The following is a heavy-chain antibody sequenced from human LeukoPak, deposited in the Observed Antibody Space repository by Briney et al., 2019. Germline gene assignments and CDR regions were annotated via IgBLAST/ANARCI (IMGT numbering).Heavy chain of an antibody. V-gene: IGHV4-59*12. Sequence: SETLSLTCTVSGGSISSYFWTWIRQPPGKALEWIGNIYNSGTNYNPSLKSRVTISVDKSKNQFSLKLSSVTAADTAVYYCARVNCSSTSCYSGAFDYWGQGTLVTVSS. CDR2: IYNSGT. CDR3: ARVNCSSTSCYSGAFDY. CDR1: GGSISSYF. J-gene: IGHJ4*02. D-gene: IGHD2-2*02.